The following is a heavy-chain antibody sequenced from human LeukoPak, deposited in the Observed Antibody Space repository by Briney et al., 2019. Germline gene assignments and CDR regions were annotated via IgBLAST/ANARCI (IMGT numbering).Heavy chain of an antibody. CDR3: ARDHVDTAPDY. V-gene: IGHV1-69*04. CDR1: GYTFTSYY. Sequence: SAKLSCKASGYTFTSYYMHWVRQAPGQGLEWMGRIIPILGIANYAQKFQGRVTITADKSTSTAYMELSSLRSEDTAVYYCARDHVDTAPDYWGQGTLVTVSS. CDR2: IIPILGIA. D-gene: IGHD5-18*01. J-gene: IGHJ4*02.